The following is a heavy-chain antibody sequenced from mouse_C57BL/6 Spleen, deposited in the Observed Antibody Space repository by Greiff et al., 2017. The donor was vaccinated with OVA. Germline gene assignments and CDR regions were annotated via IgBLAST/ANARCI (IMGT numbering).Heavy chain of an antibody. V-gene: IGHV1-81*01. D-gene: IGHD1-1*01. CDR1: GYTFTSYG. CDR3: ARDYYGSSRYFDY. CDR2: IYPRSGNT. J-gene: IGHJ2*01. Sequence: QVQLKESGAELARPGASVKLSCKASGYTFTSYGISWVKQRTGQGLEWIGEIYPRSGNTYYNEKFKGKATLTADKSSSTAYMELRSLTSEDSAVYFCARDYYGSSRYFDYWGQGTTLTVSS.